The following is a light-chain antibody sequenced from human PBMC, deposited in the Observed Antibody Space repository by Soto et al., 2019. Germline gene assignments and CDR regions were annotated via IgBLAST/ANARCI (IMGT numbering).Light chain of an antibody. J-gene: IGLJ7*01. CDR1: SSNIGSNT. CDR2: NNN. Sequence: QSVLTQPPSASGTPGQRVTISCSGSSSNIGSNTVSWFQQLPGRAPKLLLYNNNHRPSGVPARFSGSKSGTSASLAISGLQSEDEADYYCAACDDSLDGHVVFGGGTQLTVL. CDR3: AACDDSLDGHVV. V-gene: IGLV1-44*01.